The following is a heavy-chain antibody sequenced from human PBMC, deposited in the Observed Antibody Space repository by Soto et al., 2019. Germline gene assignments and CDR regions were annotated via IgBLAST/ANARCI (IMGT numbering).Heavy chain of an antibody. D-gene: IGHD6-13*01. V-gene: IGHV4-59*01. CDR2: TYYSGST. CDR3: ARVRGTAGKRYFDY. Sequence: SETLSLTCPVSGGSMIAYYWNWMRQPPGKGLQWIGYTYYSGSTTYNPSLKSRVTISVDSSKNQFSLKLDSVTPADTAVYYCARVRGTAGKRYFDYWGPGTLVTVS. J-gene: IGHJ4*02. CDR1: GGSMIAYY.